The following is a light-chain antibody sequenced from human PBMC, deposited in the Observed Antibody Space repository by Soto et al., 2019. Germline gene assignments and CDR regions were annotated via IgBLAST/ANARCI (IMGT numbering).Light chain of an antibody. J-gene: IGKJ4*01. V-gene: IGKV3-15*01. Sequence: EIVMTQSPATLSVSPGERATLSCRASQSVSSNLAWYQQKPGQAPRLLIYGASTSATGIPARFSGSGSGTEFTLTISSLQSEDFAVYYCQKYNNWPPLTFGGGTKVEIK. CDR3: QKYNNWPPLT. CDR1: QSVSSN. CDR2: GAS.